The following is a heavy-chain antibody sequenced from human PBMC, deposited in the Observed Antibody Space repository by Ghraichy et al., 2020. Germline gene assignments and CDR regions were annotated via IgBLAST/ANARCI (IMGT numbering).Heavy chain of an antibody. D-gene: IGHD3-10*01. CDR2: INHSGST. Sequence: SETLSLTCAVYGGSFSGYYWSWIRQPPGKGLEWIGEINHSGSTNYNPSLKSRVTISVDTSKNQFSLKLSSVTAADTAVYYCARGRKTSFVRFGVPVDFDYWGQGTLVTVSS. J-gene: IGHJ4*02. CDR3: ARGRKTSFVRFGVPVDFDY. V-gene: IGHV4-34*01. CDR1: GGSFSGYY.